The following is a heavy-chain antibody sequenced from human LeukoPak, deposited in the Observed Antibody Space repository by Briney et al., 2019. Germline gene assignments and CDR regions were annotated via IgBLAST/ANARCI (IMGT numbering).Heavy chain of an antibody. J-gene: IGHJ4*02. CDR2: IYYAGDT. CDR1: GGSVSSSSYY. D-gene: IGHD1-26*01. Sequence: PSETLSLTCTVSGGSVSSSSYYWGWIRQAPGKGLECSGNIYYAGDTYYNPSLKSRVTISVDTSKNQFPLKLRSVTAADTAVYFCATLDSGRYSKIDNWGQGTLVIVSS. V-gene: IGHV4-39*01. CDR3: ATLDSGRYSKIDN.